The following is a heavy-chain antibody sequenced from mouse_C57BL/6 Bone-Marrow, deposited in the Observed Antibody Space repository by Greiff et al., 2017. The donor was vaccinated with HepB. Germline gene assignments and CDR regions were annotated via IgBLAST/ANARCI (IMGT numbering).Heavy chain of an antibody. D-gene: IGHD3-2*02. CDR3: ASRGGQLRLPFDY. J-gene: IGHJ2*01. Sequence: VQLQQSGAELVKPGASVKMSCKASGYTFTSYWITWVKQRPGQGLEWIGDIYPGSGSTNYNEKFKSKATLTVDTSSSTAYMQLSSLTSEDSAVYYCASRGGQLRLPFDYWGQGTTLTVSS. CDR2: IYPGSGST. V-gene: IGHV1-55*01. CDR1: GYTFTSYW.